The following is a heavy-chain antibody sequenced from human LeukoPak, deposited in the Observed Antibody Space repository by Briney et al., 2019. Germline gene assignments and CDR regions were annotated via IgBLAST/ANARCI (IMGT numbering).Heavy chain of an antibody. CDR2: IIPILGIA. CDR1: GGTFSSYT. V-gene: IGHV1-69*04. Sequence: SVKVSCKASGGTFSSYTISWVRQAPEQGLEWMGRIIPILGIANYAQKFQGRVTITADKSTSTAYMELSSLRSEDTAVYYCARDRRDGYNYLMAFDYWGQGTLVTVSS. CDR3: ARDRRDGYNYLMAFDY. D-gene: IGHD5-24*01. J-gene: IGHJ4*02.